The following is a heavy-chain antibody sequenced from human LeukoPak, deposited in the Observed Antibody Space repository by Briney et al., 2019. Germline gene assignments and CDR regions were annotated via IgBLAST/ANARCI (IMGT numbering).Heavy chain of an antibody. CDR3: ARGGASPGRNAFDI. Sequence: SQTLSLTCAISGDSVSSNSVAWNWIRQSPSRGLEWLGRTYYRSKWYNDYAVSVKSRTTIDPDTSKNQFSLQLNSVTPEDTAVYYCARGGASPGRNAFDIWGQGTMVTVSS. D-gene: IGHD1-26*01. J-gene: IGHJ3*02. CDR1: GDSVSSNSVA. CDR2: TYYRSKWYN. V-gene: IGHV6-1*01.